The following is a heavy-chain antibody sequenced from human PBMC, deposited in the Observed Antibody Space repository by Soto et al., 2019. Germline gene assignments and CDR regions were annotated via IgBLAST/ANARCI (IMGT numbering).Heavy chain of an antibody. CDR3: ARDPLYCSGGSCYSYYYYGMDV. CDR1: GGSISGGGYY. D-gene: IGHD2-15*01. V-gene: IGHV4-31*03. CDR2: IYYSGST. J-gene: IGHJ6*02. Sequence: PSETLSLTCTVSGGSISGGGYYWSWIRQHPGKGLEWIGYIYYSGSTYYNPSLKSRVTISVDTSKNQFSLKLSSVTAADTAVYYCARDPLYCSGGSCYSYYYYGMDVWGQGTLVTVSS.